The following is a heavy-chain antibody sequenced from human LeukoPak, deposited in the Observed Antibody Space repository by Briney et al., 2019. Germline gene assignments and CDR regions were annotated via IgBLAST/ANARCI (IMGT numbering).Heavy chain of an antibody. Sequence: GGSLRLSCAASGFTFSSYAMHWVRQAPGKGLEWVAVISYDGSNKYYADSVKGRFTISRDNSKNTLYLQMNSLRADDTAVYYCAKDSPGCSSTSCYFHYWGQGSLVTVSS. CDR1: GFTFSSYA. J-gene: IGHJ4*02. CDR2: ISYDGSNK. CDR3: AKDSPGCSSTSCYFHY. D-gene: IGHD2-2*01. V-gene: IGHV3-30-3*01.